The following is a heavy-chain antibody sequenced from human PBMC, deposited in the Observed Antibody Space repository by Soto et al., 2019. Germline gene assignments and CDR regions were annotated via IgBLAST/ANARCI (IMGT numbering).Heavy chain of an antibody. Sequence: SETLSLTCTVSGDSINNYYWSWIRQPPGKRLEWIGYIYYTGSPTYNPSLESRVTMSVDTSKNQFSLKLSSVNAADTAVYYCAKYRRTEAEGFTLDYWGRGTLVTVSS. J-gene: IGHJ4*02. D-gene: IGHD6-13*01. CDR2: IYYTGSP. CDR3: AKYRRTEAEGFTLDY. V-gene: IGHV4-59*01. CDR1: GDSINNYY.